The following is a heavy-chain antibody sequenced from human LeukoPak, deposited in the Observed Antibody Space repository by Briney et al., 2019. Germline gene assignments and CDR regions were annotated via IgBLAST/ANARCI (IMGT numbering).Heavy chain of an antibody. V-gene: IGHV3-74*01. Sequence: GGSLRLSCAASGFTFSSYWMHWVGQAPGKGLGWVSRIHSDGSSTSYADSVRGRFTISRDDAKSTLYLQMNSLRAEDTAVYYCARSGWPYYFDYWGQGTLVTVSS. J-gene: IGHJ4*02. CDR1: GFTFSSYW. D-gene: IGHD3-22*01. CDR3: ARSGWPYYFDY. CDR2: IHSDGSST.